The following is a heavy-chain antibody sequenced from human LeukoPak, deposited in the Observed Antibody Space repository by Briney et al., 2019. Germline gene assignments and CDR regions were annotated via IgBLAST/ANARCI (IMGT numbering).Heavy chain of an antibody. CDR1: GYSISSGYY. CDR3: ARYYGRFFYYFDY. CDR2: IYHSGST. J-gene: IGHJ4*02. V-gene: IGHV4-38-2*02. D-gene: IGHD4-17*01. Sequence: SETLSLTCTVSGYSISSGYYWGWIRQPPGKGLEWIGSIYHSGSTYYNPSLKSRVTISVDTSKNQFSLKLSSVTAADTAVYYCARYYGRFFYYFDYWGQGTLVTVSS.